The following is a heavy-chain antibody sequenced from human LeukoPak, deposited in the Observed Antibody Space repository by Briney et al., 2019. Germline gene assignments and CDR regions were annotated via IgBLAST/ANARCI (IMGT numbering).Heavy chain of an antibody. CDR2: ISGSGGST. CDR1: GFTLSTYA. J-gene: IGHJ4*02. V-gene: IGHV3-23*01. CDR3: AKPTWLDSWLPFDY. D-gene: IGHD5-24*01. Sequence: GGSLRLSCAASGFTLSTYAMSWVRQAPGKGLEWVSAISGSGGSTYYADSVKGRFTISRDNSKNTLYLQMNSLRAEDTAVYYCAKPTWLDSWLPFDYWGQGTLVTVSS.